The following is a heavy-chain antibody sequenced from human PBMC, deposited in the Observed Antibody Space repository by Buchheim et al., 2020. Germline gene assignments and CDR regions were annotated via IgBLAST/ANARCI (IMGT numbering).Heavy chain of an antibody. V-gene: IGHV3-23*01. CDR2: ISGSGDGT. D-gene: IGHD3-3*01. J-gene: IGHJ5*02. Sequence: EVQLLESGGGLVQPGGSLRLSCAASGFTFSSYAMSWVRQAPGKGLEWVSAISGSGDGTYYAGSVRGRFTISRDNSKNTLHLQMNSLRAEDTAIYYCAKDLETDDFWSGNGGFDPWGQGTL. CDR1: GFTFSSYA. CDR3: AKDLETDDFWSGNGGFDP.